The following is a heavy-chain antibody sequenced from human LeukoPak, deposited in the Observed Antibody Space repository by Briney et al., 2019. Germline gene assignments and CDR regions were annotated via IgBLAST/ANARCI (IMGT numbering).Heavy chain of an antibody. Sequence: TSETLSLTCTVSGGSISSYYWSWIRRPAGKGLEWIGRIYSSGSTNYNPSLKSRVTMSVDTSKNQFSLKLSSVTAADTAVYYCARKKCSSTSCYKELGAFDIWGQGTMVTVSS. V-gene: IGHV4-4*07. CDR2: IYSSGST. CDR1: GGSISSYY. CDR3: ARKKCSSTSCYKELGAFDI. J-gene: IGHJ3*02. D-gene: IGHD2-2*02.